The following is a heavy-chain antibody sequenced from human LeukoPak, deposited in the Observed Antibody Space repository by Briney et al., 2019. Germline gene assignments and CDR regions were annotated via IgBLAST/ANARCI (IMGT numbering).Heavy chain of an antibody. CDR1: GASMNSHY. D-gene: IGHD4-17*01. CDR3: ARGLNRNDYGDYGY. CDR2: IFYSGST. V-gene: IGHV4-59*11. Sequence: SETLSLTCTVSGASMNSHYWSWIRQPPGKGLEWIGYIFYSGSTNYKPSLKSRVTISVDRSKNQFSLKLSSVTAADTAVYYCARGLNRNDYGDYGYWGQGTLVTVSS. J-gene: IGHJ4*02.